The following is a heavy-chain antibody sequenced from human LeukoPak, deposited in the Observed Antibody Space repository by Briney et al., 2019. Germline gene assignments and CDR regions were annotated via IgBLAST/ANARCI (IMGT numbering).Heavy chain of an antibody. CDR3: ARATPGGLHGYSFDY. D-gene: IGHD5-24*01. V-gene: IGHV1-8*02. CDR2: MNPNRGNT. J-gene: IGHJ4*02. Sequence: ASVKASCKASGYTFKNYDINWVRQATGQGLEWMGWMNPNRGNTGFAQKFQDRVSMTRDTSINTAYMELTSLRSGDTAVYYCARATPGGLHGYSFDYWGQGTVVTVYS. CDR1: GYTFKNYD.